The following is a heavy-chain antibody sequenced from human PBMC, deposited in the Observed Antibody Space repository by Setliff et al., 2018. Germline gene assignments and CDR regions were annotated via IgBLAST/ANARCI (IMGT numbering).Heavy chain of an antibody. J-gene: IGHJ6*02. D-gene: IGHD2-15*01. CDR3: TRDYGFCSGGSCSYYGMDV. CDR2: IISSGSHI. V-gene: IGHV3-21*01. Sequence: LRLSCAGSGFTFGSYTMNWVRQAPGKGLEWVSSIISSGSHIYYADSVKGRFTSSRDNAKNSLYLQMNSLRADDTAVYYCTRDYGFCSGGSCSYYGMDVWGQGTTVTVSS. CDR1: GFTFGSYT.